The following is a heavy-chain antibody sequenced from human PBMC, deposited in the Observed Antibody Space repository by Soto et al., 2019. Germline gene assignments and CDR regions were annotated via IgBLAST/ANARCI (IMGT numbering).Heavy chain of an antibody. J-gene: IGHJ5*02. CDR3: ARDRGPSSGYYPYWFDP. D-gene: IGHD3-22*01. V-gene: IGHV1-69*12. CDR2: IIAIFGTA. CDR1: GGTFSSYA. Sequence: QVQLVQSGAAVKKPGSSVKVSCKASGGTFSSYAISWVRQAPGQGLEWMGEIIAIFGTANYAQKFQGRVTITADESTSTAYMGLSSLRSEDTAVYYCARDRGPSSGYYPYWFDPWGQGTLVTVSS.